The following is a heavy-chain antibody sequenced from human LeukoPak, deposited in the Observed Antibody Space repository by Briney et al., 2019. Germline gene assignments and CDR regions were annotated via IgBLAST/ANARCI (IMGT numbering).Heavy chain of an antibody. V-gene: IGHV1-18*01. J-gene: IGHJ4*02. Sequence: GASVKVSCKASGYTFTSYGISWVRQAPGHGLEWMGWISAYNGNTNYAQKLQGRVTMTTDTSTSTAYMELRSPRSDDTAVYYCARESSGGSCYYWGQGTLVTVSS. CDR1: GYTFTSYG. D-gene: IGHD2-15*01. CDR2: ISAYNGNT. CDR3: ARESSGGSCYY.